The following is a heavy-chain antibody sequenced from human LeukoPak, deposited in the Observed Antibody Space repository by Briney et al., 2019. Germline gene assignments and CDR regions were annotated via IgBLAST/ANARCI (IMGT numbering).Heavy chain of an antibody. J-gene: IGHJ6*03. Sequence: GGSLRLSCAASGFTFDDYGMSWVRQAPGKGLEWVSGINWNGGSTGYADSVKGRFTISRDNAKNSLYLQMNSLRPEDTALYYCARGPYSKYAAYYYYMDVWGKGTTVTVSS. D-gene: IGHD4-11*01. V-gene: IGHV3-20*04. CDR2: INWNGGST. CDR3: ARGPYSKYAAYYYYMDV. CDR1: GFTFDDYG.